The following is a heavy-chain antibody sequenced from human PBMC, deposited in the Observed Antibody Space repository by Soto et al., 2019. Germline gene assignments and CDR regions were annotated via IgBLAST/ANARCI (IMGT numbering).Heavy chain of an antibody. CDR1: GGSISSYY. V-gene: IGHV4-59*01. D-gene: IGHD2-2*01. Sequence: SETLSLTCTVSGGSISSYYWSCIRQPPGKGLEWIGYIYYSGSTNYNPSLKSRVTISVDTSKNQFSLKLNSVTAADTAVYYCAKFYCSTTSCSAFDSWDLGTLVTVST. CDR2: IYYSGST. CDR3: AKFYCSTTSCSAFDS. J-gene: IGHJ4*02.